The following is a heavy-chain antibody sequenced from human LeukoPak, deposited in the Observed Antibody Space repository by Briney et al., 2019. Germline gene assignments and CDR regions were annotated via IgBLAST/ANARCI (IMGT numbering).Heavy chain of an antibody. J-gene: IGHJ4*02. V-gene: IGHV4-59*12. CDR2: IYYSGTT. CDR1: GGSISSYY. CDR3: ARDGEMATIENYFDY. D-gene: IGHD5-24*01. Sequence: PSETLSLTCTVSGGSISSYYWSWIRQPPGKGLEWIGYIYYSGTTHYNPSLKSRVTISLDTSKNQFSLRLTSVTAADTAVYYCARDGEMATIENYFDYWGQGTLVTVSS.